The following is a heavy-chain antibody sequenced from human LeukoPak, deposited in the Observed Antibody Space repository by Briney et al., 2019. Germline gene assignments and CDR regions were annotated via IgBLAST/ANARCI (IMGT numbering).Heavy chain of an antibody. CDR3: AKDAERGFDFSNSLES. D-gene: IGHD4-11*01. J-gene: IGHJ4*02. V-gene: IGHV3-33*06. Sequence: GGSLRLSCATSGFTFRHYAMHWVRQAPGKGLEWVAVIWNDGSDKYYGDSVKGRFTISRDNSEKTVYLQMNTLRVEDTAVYYCAKDAERGFDFSNSLESWGQGTLVTVSS. CDR2: IWNDGSDK. CDR1: GFTFRHYA.